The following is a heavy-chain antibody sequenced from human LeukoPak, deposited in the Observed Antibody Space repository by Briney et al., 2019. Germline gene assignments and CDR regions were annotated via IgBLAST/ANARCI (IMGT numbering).Heavy chain of an antibody. J-gene: IGHJ4*02. Sequence: GASVKVSCKASGYTFTSYGINWVRQAPGQGLEWMGWISAYNGNTKYAQKLQGRVTMTTDTSTSTAYMELRSLRSDDTAVYYCARDPSLAYCGGDCYSPVDYWGQGTLVTVSS. V-gene: IGHV1-18*01. CDR3: ARDPSLAYCGGDCYSPVDY. CDR1: GYTFTSYG. D-gene: IGHD2-21*02. CDR2: ISAYNGNT.